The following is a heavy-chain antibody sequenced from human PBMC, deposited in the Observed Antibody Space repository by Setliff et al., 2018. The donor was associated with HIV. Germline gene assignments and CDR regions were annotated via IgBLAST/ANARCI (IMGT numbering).Heavy chain of an antibody. CDR3: ARAMSTPSYYYHMDV. CDR2: VYTSEIS. D-gene: IGHD3-10*01. V-gene: IGHV4-4*08. CDR1: GGSMSSYY. J-gene: IGHJ6*03. Sequence: PSETLSLTCTLSGGSMSSYYWTWIRQPPGKGLEWIGYVYTSEISNYNSSLRSRVVISLDTSKNQFSLKLGSVTAADTAVYYCARAMSTPSYYYHMDVWGTGSPVTVSS.